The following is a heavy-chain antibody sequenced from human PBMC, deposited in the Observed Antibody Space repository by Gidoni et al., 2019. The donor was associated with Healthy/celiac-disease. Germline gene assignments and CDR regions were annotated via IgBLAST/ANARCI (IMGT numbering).Heavy chain of an antibody. V-gene: IGHV2-26*01. CDR1: GFSLSNARMG. J-gene: IGHJ5*02. CDR2: IFSNDEK. D-gene: IGHD3-3*01. Sequence: HVTLTESGPVLVQPTETLTLTCTVSGFSLSNARMGVSWIRQPPGRALEWLAHIFSNDEKSYSTSLKSRLTISKDTSKSQVVLTMTNMDPVDTATYYCARSILEWSDNWFDPWGQGTLVTVSS. CDR3: ARSILEWSDNWFDP.